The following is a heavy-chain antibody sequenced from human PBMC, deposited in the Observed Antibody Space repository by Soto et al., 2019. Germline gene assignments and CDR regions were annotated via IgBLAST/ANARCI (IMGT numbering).Heavy chain of an antibody. D-gene: IGHD2-8*01. CDR1: GYNFRTFW. CDR2: IYPDDSET. Sequence: GEALNLSCSTSGYNFRTFWIGCLRQMPGKGLEWMGFIYPDDSETKYSPSFEGQVTMSSDSYRSIAYLQWSSLQASDTAIYYCATGRPNGGEGYFDLWGQRTLVTVSS. CDR3: ATGRPNGGEGYFDL. J-gene: IGHJ4*02. V-gene: IGHV5-51*01.